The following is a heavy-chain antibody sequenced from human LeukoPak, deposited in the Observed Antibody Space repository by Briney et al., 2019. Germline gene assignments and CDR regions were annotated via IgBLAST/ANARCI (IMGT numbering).Heavy chain of an antibody. CDR1: GVSISSYY. CDR2: IYYSENT. Sequence: SETLSLTCTVSGVSISSYYWSWIRQPPGKGLEWIGYIYYSENTNYNSSRKSRVTISEDTSKNQFSLKLTSVTAADTAVYYCAGGNFYDSRGHPYHFHFWGQGTLVSVSS. J-gene: IGHJ4*02. D-gene: IGHD3-22*01. CDR3: AGGNFYDSRGHPYHFHF. V-gene: IGHV4-59*01.